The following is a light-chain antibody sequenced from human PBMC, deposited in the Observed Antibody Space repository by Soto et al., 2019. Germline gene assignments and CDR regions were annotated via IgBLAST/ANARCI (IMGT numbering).Light chain of an antibody. CDR1: QSLVYSDGNTY. J-gene: IGKJ1*01. CDR2: KVS. V-gene: IGKV2-30*01. Sequence: VVMTQSPLSLPVTLGQPASISCRSSQSLVYSDGNTYLNWFQQRPGQSPRRLIYKVSNRDSGVPDRFSGSVSGSDFTLKISRVEGEDVGVYYCMQGTHWPPTFGQGTKVDVK. CDR3: MQGTHWPPT.